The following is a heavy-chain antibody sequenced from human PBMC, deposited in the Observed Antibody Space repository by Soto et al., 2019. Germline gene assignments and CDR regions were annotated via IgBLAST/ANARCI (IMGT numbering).Heavy chain of an antibody. V-gene: IGHV1-18*01. Sequence: ASVKFSCKASGYTFTSYGISWVRQAPGQGLEWMGWISDHNGNTNYAQNLQGRVTMTTDTSTTTAYMELKNLRSDDTAVYYCARDRSNSEYWGQGTPVTVSS. CDR2: ISDHNGNT. J-gene: IGHJ4*02. CDR3: ARDRSNSEY. CDR1: GYTFTSYG. D-gene: IGHD6-13*01.